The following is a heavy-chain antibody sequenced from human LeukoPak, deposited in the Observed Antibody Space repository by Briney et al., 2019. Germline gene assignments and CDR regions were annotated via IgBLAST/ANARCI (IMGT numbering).Heavy chain of an antibody. CDR3: AKGDSSGYYYRPGYYFDY. D-gene: IGHD3-22*01. Sequence: GGSLRLSCAASGFTFSSYAMSWVRQAPGKGLEWVSAISGSGGSTYYADSVKGRFTISRDNSKNTLYPQMNSLRAEDTAVYYCAKGDSSGYYYRPGYYFDYWGQGTLVTVSS. J-gene: IGHJ4*02. V-gene: IGHV3-23*01. CDR1: GFTFSSYA. CDR2: ISGSGGST.